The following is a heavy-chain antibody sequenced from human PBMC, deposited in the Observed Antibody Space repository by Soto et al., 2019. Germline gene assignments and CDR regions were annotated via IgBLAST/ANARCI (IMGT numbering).Heavy chain of an antibody. CDR1: GGSISSGGYY. J-gene: IGHJ4*01. V-gene: IGHV4-31*03. Sequence: QVQLQESGPGLVKPSQTLSLTCTVSGGSISSGGYYWSWIRQHPGKGLEWIGYIYYSGSTYYNPSPXKXXTISVDKSKNQFSLRLSFVTAADTAVYYCAREPSIWGQGTLVTVSS. CDR3: AREPSI. CDR2: IYYSGST.